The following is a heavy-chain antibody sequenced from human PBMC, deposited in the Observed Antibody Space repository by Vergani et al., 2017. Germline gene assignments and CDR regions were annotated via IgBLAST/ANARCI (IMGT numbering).Heavy chain of an antibody. CDR3: ARHLRQLARNDVFDI. J-gene: IGHJ3*02. CDR2: LYHSGNT. Sequence: QVQLQESGPGLVKPSETLSLTCAVSGYSITSGYYWGWIRQPPGKGLEWIGTLYHSGNTYYNPSLKSRVTISVDTSNNQFSLQLRSVTAADTAFYCCARHLRQLARNDVFDIWGHGTLVTVSS. D-gene: IGHD6-6*01. V-gene: IGHV4-38-2*01. CDR1: GYSITSGYY.